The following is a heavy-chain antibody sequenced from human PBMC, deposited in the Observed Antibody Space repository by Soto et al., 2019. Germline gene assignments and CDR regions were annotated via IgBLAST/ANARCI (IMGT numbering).Heavy chain of an antibody. D-gene: IGHD2-21*01. CDR3: AGDTHSARGWFHT. V-gene: IGHV1-69*17. CDR1: GGTSRSLS. CDR2: ITPLFGIP. Sequence: QVQLVQSGAEVKKPGSSVKVSCKASGGTSRSLSITWVRQAPGQGLEWMGGITPLFGIPNYPQKFQGRLTITADKSTGTGHVELSSLRSGDTGVYFCAGDTHSARGWFHTWGRGTLVTLS. J-gene: IGHJ5*02.